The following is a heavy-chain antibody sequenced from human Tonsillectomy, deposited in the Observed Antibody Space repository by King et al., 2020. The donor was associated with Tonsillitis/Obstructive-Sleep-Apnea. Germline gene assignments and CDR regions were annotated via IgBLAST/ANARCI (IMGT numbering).Heavy chain of an antibody. CDR1: GFTFSFYA. CDR3: AGGASLGCDYVPLSYYMDV. CDR2: ISYDGSNK. Sequence: QLVQSGGVVVQPGRSLRLSCAASGFTFSFYAMHWVRQAPGKGLEWVAVISYDGSNKYYADSVKGRFTISRDNSKNTLYLQMNSLRPEETAVYYCAGGASLGCDYVPLSYYMDVWGKGTTVTVSS. J-gene: IGHJ6*03. V-gene: IGHV3-30*04. D-gene: IGHD4-17*01.